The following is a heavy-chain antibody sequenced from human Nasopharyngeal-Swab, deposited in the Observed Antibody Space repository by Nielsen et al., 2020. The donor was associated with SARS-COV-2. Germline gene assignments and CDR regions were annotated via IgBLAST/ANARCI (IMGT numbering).Heavy chain of an antibody. CDR1: GYTFDSYG. CDR3: ARDGIVVAGEIDA. V-gene: IGHV1-18*01. J-gene: IGHJ5*02. Sequence: ASVKVSCKASGYTFDSYGISWVRQAPGQGPEWMGWTSVYNGNTNYAQKFQGRVTMKTDTSTSTGYMELRSLRSDDTAVYYCARDGIVVAGEIDAWGQGTRVTVSS. D-gene: IGHD2-15*01. CDR2: TSVYNGNT.